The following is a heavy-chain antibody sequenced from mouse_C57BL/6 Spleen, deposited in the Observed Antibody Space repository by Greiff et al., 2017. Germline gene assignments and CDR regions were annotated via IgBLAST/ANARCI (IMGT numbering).Heavy chain of an antibody. Sequence: QVQLQQSGAELARPGASVKLSCKASGYTFTSYGISWVKQRTGQGLEWIGEIYPRSGNTYYNEKFKGKATLTADKSSSTAYMELRSLTSEDSAVYFCARVAYDCYYRYYFDYWGQGTNLTVSS. J-gene: IGHJ2*01. CDR3: ARVAYDCYYRYYFDY. CDR2: IYPRSGNT. V-gene: IGHV1-81*01. D-gene: IGHD2-3*01. CDR1: GYTFTSYG.